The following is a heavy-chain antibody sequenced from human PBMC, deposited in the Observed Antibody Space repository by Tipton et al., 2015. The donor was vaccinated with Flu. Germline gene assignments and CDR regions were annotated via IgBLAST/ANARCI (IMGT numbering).Heavy chain of an antibody. CDR1: GGSIRSNNYN. CDR3: ATRRDYYDSSEFDY. D-gene: IGHD3-22*01. CDR2: VNYGGGT. V-gene: IGHV4-39*07. Sequence: TLSLTCTVSGGSIRSNNYNWGWLRQPPGKGLEWIGSVNYGGGTSYNPSLESRLTISLDTPKNHFSLRLSSVTAADTAVYYCATRRDYYDSSEFDYWGQGALVTGSS. J-gene: IGHJ4*02.